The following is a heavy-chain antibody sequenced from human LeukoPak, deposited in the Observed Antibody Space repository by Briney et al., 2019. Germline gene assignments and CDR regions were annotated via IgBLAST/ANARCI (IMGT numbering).Heavy chain of an antibody. J-gene: IGHJ4*02. CDR1: GFTFSSYS. CDR3: AASPRTVFDY. D-gene: IGHD1-1*01. CDR2: IIGSGEKT. Sequence: SGGSLRLSCAASGFTFSSYSMYWVRQAPGKGLEWVSGIIGSGEKTYYADSVKGRFTMSRDNSKNTLYLQMNSLRAEDTAVYYCAASPRTVFDYWGQGTLVTVSS. V-gene: IGHV3-23*01.